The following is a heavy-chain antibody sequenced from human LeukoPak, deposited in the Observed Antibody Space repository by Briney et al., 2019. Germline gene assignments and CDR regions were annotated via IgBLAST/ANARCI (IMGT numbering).Heavy chain of an antibody. CDR2: MSADSATT. V-gene: IGHV3-23*01. CDR1: GFNFGSYS. CDR3: ARKSASGNYPLDY. D-gene: IGHD3-10*01. Sequence: GGSLRLSCAASGFNFGSYSMTWVRQAPGKGLEWVSVMSADSATTFYADSVKGRFTIFRDNAKNTVFLQMSSLRAEDTALYYCARKSASGNYPLDYWGQGTLVTVSS. J-gene: IGHJ4*02.